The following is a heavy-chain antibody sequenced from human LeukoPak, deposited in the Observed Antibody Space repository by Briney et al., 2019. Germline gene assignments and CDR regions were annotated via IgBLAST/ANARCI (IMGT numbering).Heavy chain of an antibody. Sequence: GGSLRLSCAGSGFTFSSYAMAWVRQTPEKGLEWVAIISSSDGGTYYIDSVKGRFTISRDNSKNMLNLQMNSLRAEDTAVYYCANSYRHDYWGQGTLVTVSS. CDR3: ANSYRHDY. V-gene: IGHV3-23*01. CDR1: GFTFSSYA. D-gene: IGHD5-18*01. J-gene: IGHJ4*02. CDR2: ISSSDGGT.